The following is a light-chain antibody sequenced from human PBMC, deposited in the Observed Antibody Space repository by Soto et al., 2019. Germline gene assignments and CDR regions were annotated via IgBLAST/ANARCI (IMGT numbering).Light chain of an antibody. CDR2: GAS. V-gene: IGKV3-15*01. Sequence: EIVMTQSPATLSVSPGERATLSCRASESVSSNLAWYQQKPGQAPRLLIYGASTWATGIPARFSGSGSGTEFTLTISSLQSEDFAVDYCQQYNNLPTFGPGTKVDIK. J-gene: IGKJ3*01. CDR1: ESVSSN. CDR3: QQYNNLPT.